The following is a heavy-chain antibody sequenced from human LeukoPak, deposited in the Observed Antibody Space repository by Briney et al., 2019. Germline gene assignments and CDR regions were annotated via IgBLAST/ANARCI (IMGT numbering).Heavy chain of an antibody. CDR1: GFTFADYA. J-gene: IGHJ4*02. CDR3: ATTKPTTW. Sequence: PGGSLRLSCAASGFTFADYALHWVRQAPGKGLEWVSLISGDGGTTYYADSVRARFTISRDNSRNSLYLQLSSLRTEDTALYYCATTKPTTWWGQGALVTVSS. CDR2: ISGDGGTT. D-gene: IGHD1-7*01. V-gene: IGHV3-43*02.